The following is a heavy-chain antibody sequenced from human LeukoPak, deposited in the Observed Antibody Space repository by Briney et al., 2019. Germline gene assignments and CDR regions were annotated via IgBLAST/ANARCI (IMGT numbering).Heavy chain of an antibody. CDR2: INHSGST. V-gene: IGHV4-34*01. Sequence: MASETLSLTCAVYGGSFSGYYWSWIRQPPGKGLEWIGEINHSGSTNYNPSLKSRVTISVDTSKNQFSLKLSSVTAADTAVYYCARCRWAYSSSWYGGKYYFDYWGQGTLVTVSS. D-gene: IGHD6-13*01. J-gene: IGHJ4*02. CDR1: GGSFSGYY. CDR3: ARCRWAYSSSWYGGKYYFDY.